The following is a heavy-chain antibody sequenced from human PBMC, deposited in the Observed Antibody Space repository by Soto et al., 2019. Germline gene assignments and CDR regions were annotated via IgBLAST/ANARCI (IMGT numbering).Heavy chain of an antibody. D-gene: IGHD2-15*01. CDR3: ARGPNWGYRFDS. CDR2: LIPLFGTT. J-gene: IGHJ4*02. V-gene: IGHV1-69*06. Sequence: QVQLVQSGAEVKKPGSSVKVSCEASGGTFSGHAISWVRQAPGQGPEWMGGLIPLFGTTQHAQNFQGRLTITADKSTSTAYMEFTSLRFDDPAIYYCARGPNWGYRFDSWGQGTLVTVSS. CDR1: GGTFSGHA.